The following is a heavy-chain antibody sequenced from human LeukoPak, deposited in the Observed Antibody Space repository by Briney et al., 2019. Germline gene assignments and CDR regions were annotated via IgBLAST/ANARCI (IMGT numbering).Heavy chain of an antibody. CDR3: ARLVTRGYYDSSGRRIDAFDI. Sequence: SETLSLTCTVSGGSISTYYWSWIRQPPGKGLEWIGYNYYSGSTNYNPSLKSRVTISVDTSKNQFSLKLSSVTAADTAVYYCARLVTRGYYDSSGRRIDAFDIWGQGTMVTVSS. CDR2: NYYSGST. D-gene: IGHD3-22*01. CDR1: GGSISTYY. J-gene: IGHJ3*02. V-gene: IGHV4-59*01.